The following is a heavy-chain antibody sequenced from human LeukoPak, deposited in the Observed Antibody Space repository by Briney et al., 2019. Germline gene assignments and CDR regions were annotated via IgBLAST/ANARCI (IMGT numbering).Heavy chain of an antibody. D-gene: IGHD2-2*01. Sequence: GGSLRLSCAASGFTFSSSDLHWVRQAPGKGLEWVAVISYGGSNRYYADSVKGRSTISRDNSKNTLYLQMNSLRTEDTAVYYCGKDLQGHYAIDYWGQGNLVTVSS. CDR3: GKDLQGHYAIDY. V-gene: IGHV3-30*18. CDR1: GFTFSSSD. CDR2: ISYGGSNR. J-gene: IGHJ4*02.